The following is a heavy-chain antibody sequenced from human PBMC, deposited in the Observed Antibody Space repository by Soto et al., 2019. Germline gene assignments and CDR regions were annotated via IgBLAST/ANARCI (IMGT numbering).Heavy chain of an antibody. CDR1: GHTFTTYA. V-gene: IGHV1-18*01. CDR2: ITPYNGDT. CDR3: AREEGAFDI. Sequence: QVQLVQSGAELKKPGASVKVSCKASGHTFTTYAISWMRQAPGQGLEWMGWITPYNGDTNYAQKFQGKVTMTTDTSTSTVYMDLRSLRSDDTAVYYCAREEGAFDIWGQGTMVTVSS. J-gene: IGHJ3*02.